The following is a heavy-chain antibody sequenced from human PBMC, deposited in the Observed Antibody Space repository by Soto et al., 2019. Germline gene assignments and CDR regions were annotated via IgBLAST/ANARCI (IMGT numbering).Heavy chain of an antibody. J-gene: IGHJ4*02. V-gene: IGHV3-23*01. CDR2: IGGSGGST. Sequence: GGSLRLSCAASGFTFSSYAMSWVRQAPGKGLEWVSAIGGSGGSTYYADSVKGRFTISRDNSKNTLYLQMNSLRAEDTAVYYCAKVGSHFLRAHFDYWGQGTLVTVSS. D-gene: IGHD3-3*02. CDR1: GFTFSSYA. CDR3: AKVGSHFLRAHFDY.